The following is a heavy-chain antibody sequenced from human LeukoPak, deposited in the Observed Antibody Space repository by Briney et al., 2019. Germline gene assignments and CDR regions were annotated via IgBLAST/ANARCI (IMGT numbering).Heavy chain of an antibody. CDR1: GYTFTSYG. D-gene: IGHD3-22*01. CDR2: ISAYNGNT. Sequence: ASVKVSCKASGYTFTSYGISWVRQAPGQGLEWMGWISAYNGNTNYAQKLQGRVTMTTDTSTSTAYMELRSLRSDDTAAYYCARDDYDSSGYYYSYYFDYWGQGTLVTVSS. V-gene: IGHV1-18*01. CDR3: ARDDYDSSGYYYSYYFDY. J-gene: IGHJ4*02.